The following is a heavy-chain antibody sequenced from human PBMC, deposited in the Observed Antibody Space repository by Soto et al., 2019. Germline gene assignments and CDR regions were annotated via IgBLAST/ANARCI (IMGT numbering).Heavy chain of an antibody. CDR1: GFSLRSYW. V-gene: IGHV3-7*01. Sequence: EVQLVESGGGLVQPGGSLRLSCVVSGFSLRSYWMSWVRQAPGKGLEWVANIKEDGSEKYYVDSVKGRFTISRDNAKNSMYLQMNSLRDEDTAVYYCARPPGAETSYWGQGTLVTGSS. J-gene: IGHJ4*02. CDR2: IKEDGSEK. D-gene: IGHD4-17*01. CDR3: ARPPGAETSY.